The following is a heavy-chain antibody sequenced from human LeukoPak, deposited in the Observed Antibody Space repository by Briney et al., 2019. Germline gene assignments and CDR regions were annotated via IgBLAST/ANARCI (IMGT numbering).Heavy chain of an antibody. Sequence: GGSLRLSCAASGFTFSSYAMHWVRQAPGKGLEWVAVISYDGSNKYYADSVKGRFTISRDNSKNMLYLQMNSLRAEDTAVYYCAKFSRGSTDAFDIWGQGTMVTVSS. D-gene: IGHD3-10*01. CDR1: GFTFSSYA. CDR2: ISYDGSNK. J-gene: IGHJ3*02. V-gene: IGHV3-30-3*02. CDR3: AKFSRGSTDAFDI.